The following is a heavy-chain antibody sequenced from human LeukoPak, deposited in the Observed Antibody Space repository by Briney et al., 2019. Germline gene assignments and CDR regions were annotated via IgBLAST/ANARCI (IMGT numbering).Heavy chain of an antibody. D-gene: IGHD3-10*01. CDR2: ISYDGSNK. J-gene: IGHJ4*02. CDR1: GFTFSSYA. Sequence: GRSLRLSCAPSGFTFSSYAMHWVRQAPGKGLEWVAFISYDGSNKYYADSVKGRFTISRDNFKNTLYLQMNSLRAEDTAVYYCASQVSLWFGESGTYYFDYWGQGTLVTVSS. V-gene: IGHV3-30*04. CDR3: ASQVSLWFGESGTYYFDY.